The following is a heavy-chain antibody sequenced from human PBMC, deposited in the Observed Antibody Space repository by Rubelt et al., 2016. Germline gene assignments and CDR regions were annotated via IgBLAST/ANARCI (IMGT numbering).Heavy chain of an antibody. CDR3: ARTRTLYWYFDI. J-gene: IGHJ2*01. Sequence: QVTLRESGPALVKPTQTLTLTCTFSGFSLSTSGMFVSWIRQPPGKALEWLARIDWDDDKYYSTSLQTRLTISKDTSKNQVVLTMTNMDPVDTATYYCARTRTLYWYFDIWGRGTLVTVSS. D-gene: IGHD2-2*01. CDR1: GFSLSTSGMF. CDR2: IDWDDDK. V-gene: IGHV2-70*15.